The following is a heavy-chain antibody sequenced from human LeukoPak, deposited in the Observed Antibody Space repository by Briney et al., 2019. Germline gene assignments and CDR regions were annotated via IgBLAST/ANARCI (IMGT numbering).Heavy chain of an antibody. CDR1: GGTFSSYA. CDR3: ARDGGYYDYVWGSYRFDY. Sequence: SVKVSCKASGGTFSSYAISWVRQAPGQGLEWMGGIIPIFGTANYAQKFQGSVTITADKSTSTAYMELSSLRSEDTAVYYCARDGGYYDYVWGSYRFDYWGQGTLVTVSS. D-gene: IGHD3-16*02. CDR2: IIPIFGTA. J-gene: IGHJ4*02. V-gene: IGHV1-69*06.